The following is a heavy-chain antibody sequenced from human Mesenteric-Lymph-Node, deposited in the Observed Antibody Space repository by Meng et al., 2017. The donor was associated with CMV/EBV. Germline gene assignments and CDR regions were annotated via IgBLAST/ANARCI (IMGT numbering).Heavy chain of an antibody. J-gene: IGHJ5*02. CDR2: TIPILGIA. CDR3: AGGIAAAGSRWFDP. V-gene: IGHV1-69*02. D-gene: IGHD6-13*01. CDR1: GGTFSSYT. Sequence: QVQLVQSGAEVKKPGASVKVSCTAAGGTFSSYTISWVRQAPGQGLEWMGRTIPILGIANYAQKFQGRVTITADKSTSTAYMELSSLRSEDTAVYYCAGGIAAAGSRWFDPWGQGTLVTVSS.